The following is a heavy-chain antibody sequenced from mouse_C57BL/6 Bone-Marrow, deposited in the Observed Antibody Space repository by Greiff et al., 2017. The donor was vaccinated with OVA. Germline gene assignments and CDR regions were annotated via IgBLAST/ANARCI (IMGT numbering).Heavy chain of an antibody. V-gene: IGHV1-55*01. CDR2: IYPGSGST. Sequence: QVHVKQPGAELVKPGASVKMSCKASGYTFTSYWITWVKQRPGQGLEWIGDIYPGSGSTNYNEKFKSKATLTVDTSSSTAYMQLSSLTSEDSAVYYCARRGNTGDAMDYWGQGTSVTVSS. J-gene: IGHJ4*01. CDR1: GYTFTSYW. CDR3: ARRGNTGDAMDY.